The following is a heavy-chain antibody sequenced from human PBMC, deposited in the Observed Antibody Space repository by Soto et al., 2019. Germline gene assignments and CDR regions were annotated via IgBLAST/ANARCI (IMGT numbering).Heavy chain of an antibody. CDR2: ISYDGSNK. CDR1: GFTFSSYG. CDR3: AKGGERATIDY. V-gene: IGHV3-30*18. D-gene: IGHD3-16*01. Sequence: QVQLVESGGGVVQPGRSLRLSCAASGFTFSSYGMHWVRQAPGKGLEWVAVISYDGSNKYYADSVKGRFTISRDNSKNTLYLQMNSLRAEDTAVYYCAKGGERATIDYWGQGTLVTVSS. J-gene: IGHJ4*02.